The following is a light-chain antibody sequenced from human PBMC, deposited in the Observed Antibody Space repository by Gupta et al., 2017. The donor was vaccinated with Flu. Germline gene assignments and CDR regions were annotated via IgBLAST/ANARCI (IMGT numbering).Light chain of an antibody. CDR3: QQYGSSPPYT. Sequence: EIVLTQSPGTLSLSPGERATLSCRASQCVSSSYLAWYQQKPGQAPRLLIYGASRRATGIPDRFSGSGSGTDFTLTISRLEPEDVAVYYCQQYGSSPPYTFGQGTKLEIK. CDR1: QCVSSSY. J-gene: IGKJ2*01. V-gene: IGKV3-20*01. CDR2: GAS.